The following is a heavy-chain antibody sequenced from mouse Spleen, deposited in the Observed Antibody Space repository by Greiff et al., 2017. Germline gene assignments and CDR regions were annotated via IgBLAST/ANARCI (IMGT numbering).Heavy chain of an antibody. CDR2: IYPGSGNT. Sequence: QVQLQQSGAELVRPGASVKLSCKASGYTFTDYYINWVKQRPGQGLEWIARIYPGSGNTYYNEKFKGKATLTAEKSSSTAYMQLSSLTSEDSAVYFCALYGNYGYFDYWGQGTTLTVSS. V-gene: IGHV1-76*01. CDR3: ALYGNYGYFDY. J-gene: IGHJ2*01. CDR1: GYTFTDYY. D-gene: IGHD2-1*01.